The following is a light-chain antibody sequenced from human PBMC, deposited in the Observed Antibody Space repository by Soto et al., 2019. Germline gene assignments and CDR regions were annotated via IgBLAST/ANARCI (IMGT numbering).Light chain of an antibody. CDR3: SSYTSSSTRV. CDR2: DVS. V-gene: IGLV2-14*01. J-gene: IGLJ1*01. CDR1: SSDVGGYKY. Sequence: QSALTQPASVSGSPGQSITISCTGTSSDVGGYKYVSWYQQHTGEAPKLMIYDVSNRPSGVSNRFSGSKSGNTASLTISGLQAEDEADYYCSSYTSSSTRVFGTGTKVTVL.